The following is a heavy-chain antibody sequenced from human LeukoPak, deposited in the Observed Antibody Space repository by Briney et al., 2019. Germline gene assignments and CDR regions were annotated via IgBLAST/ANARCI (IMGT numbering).Heavy chain of an antibody. D-gene: IGHD3-22*01. CDR2: IIPILGIA. CDR3: ARTRTYYYDSSGYSGAFDI. V-gene: IGHV1-69*04. J-gene: IGHJ3*02. CDR1: GGTFSSYA. Sequence: SVKVSCKASGGTFSSYAISWVRQAPGQGLEWMGRIIPILGIANYAQKFQGRVTITADKSTNTAYMELSSLRSEDTAVYCCARTRTYYYDSSGYSGAFDIWGQGTMVTVSS.